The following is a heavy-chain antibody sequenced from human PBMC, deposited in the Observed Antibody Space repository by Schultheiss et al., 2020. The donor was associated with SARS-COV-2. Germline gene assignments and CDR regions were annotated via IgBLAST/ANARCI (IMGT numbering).Heavy chain of an antibody. Sequence: GGSLRLSCAASGFTFSSYAMSWVRQAPGKGLEWVSAISGSGGSTYYADSVKGRFTISRDNSKNTLYLQMNSLRAEDTAVYYCAAQRSDMVTWVPYWYFDLWGRGTLVTVSS. J-gene: IGHJ2*01. V-gene: IGHV3-23*01. CDR3: AAQRSDMVTWVPYWYFDL. CDR2: ISGSGGST. CDR1: GFTFSSYA. D-gene: IGHD5-18*01.